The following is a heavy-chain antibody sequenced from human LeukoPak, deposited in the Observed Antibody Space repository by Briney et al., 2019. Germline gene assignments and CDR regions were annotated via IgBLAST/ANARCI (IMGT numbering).Heavy chain of an antibody. V-gene: IGHV3-9*01. CDR1: GFTFDQFA. J-gene: IGHJ4*02. D-gene: IGHD3-22*01. Sequence: GGSLRLSCAASGFTFDQFAVHWVRQGPGKGLEWVSGISWNSASIEYADSVKGRFSISRDNAKNSLYLQMNSLRAEDTAVYYCARAERSSIYYDSSGYYAPAVSDYWGQGTLVTVSS. CDR3: ARAERSSIYYDSSGYYAPAVSDY. CDR2: ISWNSASI.